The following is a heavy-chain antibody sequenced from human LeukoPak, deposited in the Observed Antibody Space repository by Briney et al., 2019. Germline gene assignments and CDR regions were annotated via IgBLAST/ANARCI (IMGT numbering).Heavy chain of an antibody. V-gene: IGHV1-18*01. J-gene: IGHJ5*02. D-gene: IGHD6-6*01. CDR2: ISAHNGNT. Sequence: ASVTVSCKASGYTFTSHGISWVRQAPGQGLEWMGWISAHNGNTNYAQKLQGRVTMTTDTSTSTAYMELRSLRSDDTAVYYCARRQVEARPYNWFDPWGQGTLVTVSS. CDR1: GYTFTSHG. CDR3: ARRQVEARPYNWFDP.